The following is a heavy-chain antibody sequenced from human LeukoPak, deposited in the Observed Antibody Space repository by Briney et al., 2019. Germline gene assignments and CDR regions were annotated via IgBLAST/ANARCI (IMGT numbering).Heavy chain of an antibody. J-gene: IGHJ4*02. CDR3: ARAFGSGTMVRGTAYYFDY. CDR2: IHYSGST. CDR1: GGSISSYY. Sequence: PSETLSLTCTVSGGSISSYYWSWIRQPPGKGLEWIGYIHYSGSTNYNPSLKSRVTISVDTSKNQFSLKLSSVTAADTAVYYCARAFGSGTMVRGTAYYFDYWGQGTLVTVSS. V-gene: IGHV4-59*01. D-gene: IGHD3-10*01.